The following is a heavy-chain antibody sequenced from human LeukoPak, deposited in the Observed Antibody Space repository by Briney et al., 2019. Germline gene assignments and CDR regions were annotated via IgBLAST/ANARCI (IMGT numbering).Heavy chain of an antibody. V-gene: IGHV3-48*02. D-gene: IGHD2-15*01. CDR2: ITSSSSTL. CDR1: EFPFSTYS. Sequence: GGSLRLSCAASEFPFSTYSMNRVRQAPGKGLEWVSYITSSSSTLYYADSVKGRFTISRDNAKNSLYLQMNSLRDEDTAVYYCARGRRETGYASFDYWGQGTLVTVS. J-gene: IGHJ4*02. CDR3: ARGRRETGYASFDY.